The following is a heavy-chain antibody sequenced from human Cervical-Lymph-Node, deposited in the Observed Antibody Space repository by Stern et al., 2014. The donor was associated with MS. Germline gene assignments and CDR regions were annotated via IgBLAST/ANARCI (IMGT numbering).Heavy chain of an antibody. CDR2: ISPSGDT. V-gene: IGHV4-59*08. CDR1: GGSISSRY. Sequence: QVQLVESGPGLVKPSETLSLTCAVSGGSISSRYWGWIRQPPGKGLEWIGLISPSGDTKANPSLQSRVTISLDTSKKQFSLKVTSVTAADTAVYYCARLSTAVDFWGQGTLVTVSS. J-gene: IGHJ4*02. CDR3: ARLSTAVDF.